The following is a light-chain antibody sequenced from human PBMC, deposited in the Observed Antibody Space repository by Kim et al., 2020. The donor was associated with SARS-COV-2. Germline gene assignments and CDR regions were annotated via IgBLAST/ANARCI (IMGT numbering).Light chain of an antibody. CDR1: QSISSY. CDR2: AAS. J-gene: IGKJ2*01. CDR3: QQSDIYPYT. V-gene: IGKV1-39*01. Sequence: SASVGDRVTITCRASQSISSYLNWYQQKPGKGPKFLIYAASSLQTGVPSRFSGSGSGTDFSLTISSLQPEDFAIYYCQQSDIYPYTFGQGTKMEIK.